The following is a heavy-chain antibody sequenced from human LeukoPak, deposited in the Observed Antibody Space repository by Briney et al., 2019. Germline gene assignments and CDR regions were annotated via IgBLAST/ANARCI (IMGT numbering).Heavy chain of an antibody. CDR3: ARDLWGQFSGPDY. J-gene: IGHJ4*02. V-gene: IGHV3-30*04. Sequence: GGSLRLSCAASGFTFSSYAMHWVRQAPGKGLEWVAVISYDGSNKYYADSVKGRFTISRDNSKNTLYLQMNSLRAEDTAVYYCARDLWGQFSGPDYWGQGTLVTVSS. D-gene: IGHD3-16*01. CDR1: GFTFSSYA. CDR2: ISYDGSNK.